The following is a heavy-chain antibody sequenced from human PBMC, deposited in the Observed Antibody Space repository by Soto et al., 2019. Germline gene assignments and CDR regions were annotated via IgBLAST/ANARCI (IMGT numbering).Heavy chain of an antibody. V-gene: IGHV3-15*07. CDR2: IKTSAGGGAT. CDR1: GFSFNEAW. D-gene: IGHD2-15*01. J-gene: IGHJ6*02. CDR3: TTGSVEGI. Sequence: ESAGGLVKPGGSLRLSCVASGFSFNEAWMNWVRQAPGQGLEWVGRIKTSAGGGATNYAAPVQGRFTISRDDSKNTLYLHMNSLRTEDTAIYYCTTGSVEGIWGQGTTVIVSS.